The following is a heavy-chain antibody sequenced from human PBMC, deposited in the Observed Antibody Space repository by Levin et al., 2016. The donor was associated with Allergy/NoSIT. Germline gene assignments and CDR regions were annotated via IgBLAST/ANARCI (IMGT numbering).Heavy chain of an antibody. V-gene: IGHV1-18*01. D-gene: IGHD6-19*01. J-gene: IGHJ6*02. CDR3: ARGLRSSGWFKYGMDV. Sequence: WVRQAPGQGLEWMGLISGYNGNTNYAQKLQGRVTMTTDTSTSTAYMELRSLRSDDTAVYYCARGLRSSGWFKYGMDVWGQGTTVTVSS. CDR2: ISGYNGNT.